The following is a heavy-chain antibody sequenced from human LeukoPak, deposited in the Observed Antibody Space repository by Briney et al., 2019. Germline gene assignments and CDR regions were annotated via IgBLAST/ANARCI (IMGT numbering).Heavy chain of an antibody. D-gene: IGHD2-2*01. CDR1: GGSFSGYY. Sequence: SETLSLTCAVYGGSFSGYYWSWIRQPPGKGLEWIGEINHSGSTNHNPSLESRVTISADTSKNQFSLKLSSVTAADTAVYYCARFSVVPAASTHSQDNDHNWFDPWGQGTLVTVSS. CDR3: ARFSVVPAASTHSQDNDHNWFDP. J-gene: IGHJ5*02. CDR2: INHSGST. V-gene: IGHV4-34*01.